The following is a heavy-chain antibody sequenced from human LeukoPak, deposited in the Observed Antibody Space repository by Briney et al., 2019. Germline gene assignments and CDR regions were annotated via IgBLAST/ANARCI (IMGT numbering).Heavy chain of an antibody. CDR3: ARGAYHYCRRGTCFLALFDS. J-gene: IGHJ4*02. D-gene: IGHD2-15*01. CDR1: GYTFTSYY. CDR2: INPNSGGT. Sequence: ASVKVSSKASGYTFTSYYMHWVRQAPGQGLEWMGWINPNSGGTNYAQKSQGRVIMTRDTSISTAYMELSRQSSGDTAVYYCARGAYHYCRRGTCFLALFDSWGQGTLVTVSS. V-gene: IGHV1-2*02.